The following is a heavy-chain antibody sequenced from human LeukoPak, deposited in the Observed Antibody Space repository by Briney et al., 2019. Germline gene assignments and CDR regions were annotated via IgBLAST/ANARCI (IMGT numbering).Heavy chain of an antibody. CDR2: IYYSGST. CDR1: GGSTSSYY. J-gene: IGHJ6*03. Sequence: SETLSLTCTVSGGSTSSYYWSWIRQPPGKGLEWIGYIYYSGSTNYNPSLTSRVTISVDTSKNQFSLKLSSVTAADTAVYYCARAMYYYDSSGYSPWVSGGYYYMDVWGKGTTVTISS. D-gene: IGHD3-22*01. V-gene: IGHV4-59*01. CDR3: ARAMYYYDSSGYSPWVSGGYYYMDV.